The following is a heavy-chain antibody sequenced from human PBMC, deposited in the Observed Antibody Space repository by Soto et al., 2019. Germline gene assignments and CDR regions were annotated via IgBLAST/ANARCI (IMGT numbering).Heavy chain of an antibody. D-gene: IGHD2-2*01. V-gene: IGHV4-31*03. CDR2: IYHSGAT. CDR3: ARTVLVEPGTLAHFYYGMDV. J-gene: IGHJ6*02. CDR1: GGSISSGGHY. Sequence: SETLSLTCTVSGGSISSGGHYWSWIRQHPGKGLEWIGYIYHSGATNYNPSLRSRVTISVHTSENQFSLKLNSVTAADTAVYYCARTVLVEPGTLAHFYYGMDVWGQGTTVTVSS.